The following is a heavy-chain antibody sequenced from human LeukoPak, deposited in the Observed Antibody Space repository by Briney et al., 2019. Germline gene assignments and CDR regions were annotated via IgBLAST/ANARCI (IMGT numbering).Heavy chain of an antibody. Sequence: PGGSLRLSCAASGFTFSSYWMHWVRQAPGKGLEWVSGISGSGGSTYYADSVKGRFTISRDNSKNTLYLQMNSLRAEDTAVYYCAKDLGIVVVAATSFDYWGQGTLVTVSS. V-gene: IGHV3-23*01. CDR1: GFTFSSYW. J-gene: IGHJ4*02. CDR2: ISGSGGST. CDR3: AKDLGIVVVAATSFDY. D-gene: IGHD2-15*01.